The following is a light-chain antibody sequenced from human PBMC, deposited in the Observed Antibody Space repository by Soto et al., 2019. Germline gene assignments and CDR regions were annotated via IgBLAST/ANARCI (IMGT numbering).Light chain of an antibody. J-gene: IGKJ2*01. Sequence: EIVLTPSPGTLSLAPGERATLSCRASQSVPSDWLAWYRHKPGQAPRVLIYGASSRATGVPDRVSGSGSGTDFTLTINRLEPEDCAVYYCQQYGNFPYTCGQGTKLEIK. CDR2: GAS. CDR3: QQYGNFPYT. CDR1: QSVPSDW. V-gene: IGKV3-20*01.